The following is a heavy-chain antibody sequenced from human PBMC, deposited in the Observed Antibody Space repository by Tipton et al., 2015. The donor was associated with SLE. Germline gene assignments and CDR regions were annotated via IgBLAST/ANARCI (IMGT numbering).Heavy chain of an antibody. CDR1: GGSIRSSGYY. J-gene: IGHJ4*02. CDR3: ARIGRLHLGELSPPFDY. V-gene: IGHV4-31*03. Sequence: TLSLTCTVSGGSIRSSGYYWSWIRQHPGKGLEWIGYIYFTGSTHYNPSLRSRILISLDTSKNQFSLKVNSVTAADTAVYYCARIGRLHLGELSPPFDYWGQGTLVTVSS. CDR2: IYFTGST. D-gene: IGHD3-16*02.